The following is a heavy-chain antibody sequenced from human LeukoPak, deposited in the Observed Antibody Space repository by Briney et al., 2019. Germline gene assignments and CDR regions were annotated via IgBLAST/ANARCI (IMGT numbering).Heavy chain of an antibody. Sequence: SVKVSCKASGGTFSSYAISWVRQAPGQGLEWMGRIIPILGIANYAQKFQGRVTITADKSTSTAYMELSSLRSGDTAVYYCARGMVPAAIPFDPWGQGTLVTVSS. V-gene: IGHV1-69*04. CDR2: IIPILGIA. CDR1: GGTFSSYA. D-gene: IGHD2-2*01. J-gene: IGHJ5*02. CDR3: ARGMVPAAIPFDP.